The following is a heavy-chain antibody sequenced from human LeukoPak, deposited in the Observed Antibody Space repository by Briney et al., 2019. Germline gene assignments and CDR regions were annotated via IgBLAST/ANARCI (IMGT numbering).Heavy chain of an antibody. CDR1: GDSVSSNSAA. D-gene: IGHD6-19*01. J-gene: IGHJ6*03. Sequence: SQTLSLTCAISGDSVSSNSAAWNWIRQSPSRGLEWLGRTYYRSKWYNDYAVFVKSRITINPDTSKNQFSLQLNSVTPEDTAVYYCARSAYSSGWSLDYYYMDVWGKGTTVTVSS. V-gene: IGHV6-1*01. CDR3: ARSAYSSGWSLDYYYMDV. CDR2: TYYRSKWYN.